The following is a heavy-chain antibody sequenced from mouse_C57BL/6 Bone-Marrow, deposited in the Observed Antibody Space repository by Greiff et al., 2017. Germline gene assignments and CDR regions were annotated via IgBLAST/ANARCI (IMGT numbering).Heavy chain of an antibody. CDR2: IDPETGGT. CDR3: TRLSWYYLDY. V-gene: IGHV1-15*01. Sequence: QVHVKQSGAELVRPGASVTLSCKASGYTFTDYEMHWVKQTPVHGLEWIGAIDPETGGTAYNQKFKGKAILTADKSSSTAYMELRSLTSEDSAVYYCTRLSWYYLDYWGQGTPLTVSS. J-gene: IGHJ2*01. CDR1: GYTFTDYE.